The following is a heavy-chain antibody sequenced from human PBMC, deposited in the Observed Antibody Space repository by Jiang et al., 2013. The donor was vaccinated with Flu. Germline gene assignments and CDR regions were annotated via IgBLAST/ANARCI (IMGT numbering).Heavy chain of an antibody. D-gene: IGHD1-26*01. Sequence: SGAEVKKPGASVRVSCKASGYNFNSYGISWVRQAPGQGLEWMGWISAYSGHTKYLQKFEDRVAMTIETSTNTAYLEVRSLTSDDTAMYYCARDSVGVRGDNWGQGTLVTVSA. V-gene: IGHV1-18*01. CDR1: GYNFNSYG. CDR2: ISAYSGHT. CDR3: ARDSVGVRGDN. J-gene: IGHJ4*02.